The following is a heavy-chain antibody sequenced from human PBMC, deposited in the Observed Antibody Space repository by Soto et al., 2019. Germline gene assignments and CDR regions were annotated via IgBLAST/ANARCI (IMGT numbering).Heavy chain of an antibody. CDR1: GGSLSTYY. CDR3: ARMRYDSSGYYYFDY. V-gene: IGHV4-59*01. CDR2: MYYSGST. D-gene: IGHD3-22*01. J-gene: IGHJ4*02. Sequence: PRATLSLTCAISGGSLSTYYSTWIREPPGKGLEWIGYMYYSGSTNYNPSLKSRVTISVDTSKNQFSLKLSSVTAADTAVYYCARMRYDSSGYYYFDYWGQGTLVTVS.